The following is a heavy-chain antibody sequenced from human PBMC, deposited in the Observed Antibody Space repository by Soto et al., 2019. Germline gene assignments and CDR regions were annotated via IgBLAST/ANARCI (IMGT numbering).Heavy chain of an antibody. Sequence: QLQLQESGPELVKPSETLSLNCTVSGGSLTSNSYYWGWIRQPPGKGLEWIGSFYYSQSTYFNPSLKSRVTISVETSKHQSSLRLSAVTAADTAVYYCARRSTVTYDSWGQGILVTVSS. J-gene: IGHJ4*02. CDR2: FYYSQST. CDR1: GGSLTSNSYY. V-gene: IGHV4-39*01. CDR3: ARRSTVTYDS. D-gene: IGHD4-17*01.